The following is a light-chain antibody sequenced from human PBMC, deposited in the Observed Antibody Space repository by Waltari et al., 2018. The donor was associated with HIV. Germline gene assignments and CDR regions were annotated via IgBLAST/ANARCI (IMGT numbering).Light chain of an antibody. J-gene: IGLJ2*01. CDR2: GNS. CDR3: QSYDSSLSAVV. Sequence: SVLTQPPSVSGAPGQRVTISCPGSSPNIGAGYDVAWYQQPPGTAPKLLIYGNSNRPSGVPDRFSGSKSGTSASLAITGLQAEDEADYYCQSYDSSLSAVVFGGGTKLAVL. V-gene: IGLV1-40*01. CDR1: SPNIGAGYD.